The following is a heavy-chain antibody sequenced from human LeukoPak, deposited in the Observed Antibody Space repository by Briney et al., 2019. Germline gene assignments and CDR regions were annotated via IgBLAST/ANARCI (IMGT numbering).Heavy chain of an antibody. J-gene: IGHJ4*02. CDR1: GYTFTSYG. V-gene: IGHV1-18*01. Sequence: ASVKVSCKASGYTFTSYGISWVRQAPGQGLEWMGWISAYNGNTNYAQKLQGRVTTTTDTSTSTAYMELRSLRSDDTAVYYCARRGYYDSNGYLNYWGQGTLVTVSS. D-gene: IGHD3-22*01. CDR2: ISAYNGNT. CDR3: ARRGYYDSNGYLNY.